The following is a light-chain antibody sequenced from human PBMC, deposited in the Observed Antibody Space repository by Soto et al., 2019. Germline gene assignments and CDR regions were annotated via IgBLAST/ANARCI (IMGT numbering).Light chain of an antibody. CDR3: PSYTTSDTWV. CDR2: DFI. V-gene: IGLV2-14*03. CDR1: GSDVGRYNF. Sequence: QSALTQPASVSGSPGQSIAISCTGTGSDVGRYNFVSWYQQHQARAPKLIIYDFINRPSGISNRFSGSKSGNTASLTIAGLQAEDEADYYCPSYTTSDTWVFGGGTKLTVL. J-gene: IGLJ3*02.